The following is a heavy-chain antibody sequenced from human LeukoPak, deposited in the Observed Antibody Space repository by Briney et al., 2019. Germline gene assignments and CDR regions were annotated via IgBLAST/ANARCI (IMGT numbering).Heavy chain of an antibody. CDR1: GFTFNTYT. V-gene: IGHV3-48*01. J-gene: IGHJ6*02. CDR3: ARWMGVVITPYYYYYYGMDV. Sequence: GGSLRLSCAASGFTFNTYTMNWVRQAPGKGLEWVSYISGSSGIIDYADSVRGRFTISRDNAKNSLYLQMNSLRAEDTAVYYCARWMGVVITPYYYYYYGMDVWGQGTTVTVSS. D-gene: IGHD3-22*01. CDR2: ISGSSGII.